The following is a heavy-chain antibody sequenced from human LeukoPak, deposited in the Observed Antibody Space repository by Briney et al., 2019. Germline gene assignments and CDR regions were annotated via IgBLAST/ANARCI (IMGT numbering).Heavy chain of an antibody. CDR2: IYHSGNT. V-gene: IGHV4-38-2*02. Sequence: SETLSLTCTVSGYSINSGYYWGWIRQPPGKGLEWIGTIYHSGNTYYNPSLKSRVTLSVDKSKNQFSPKLSSVTAADTAVYYCSYYDSSGYYYVYPNWGQGTLVTVSS. D-gene: IGHD3-22*01. J-gene: IGHJ4*02. CDR3: SYYDSSGYYYVYPN. CDR1: GYSINSGYY.